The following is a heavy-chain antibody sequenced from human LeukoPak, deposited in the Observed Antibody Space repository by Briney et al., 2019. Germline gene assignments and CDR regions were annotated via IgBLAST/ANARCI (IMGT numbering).Heavy chain of an antibody. CDR3: ARDLETDISDAFDI. CDR2: IYSGGTT. J-gene: IGHJ3*02. Sequence: GGSLRLSCAASGVTFNSHYMSWVRQAPGKGLEWVSVIYSGGTTYYADSVKGRFTISRDNSKNTLYLQMNSLRAEDTAVYYCARDLETDISDAFDIWGQGTVVTVSS. D-gene: IGHD3-9*01. V-gene: IGHV3-66*01. CDR1: GVTFNSHY.